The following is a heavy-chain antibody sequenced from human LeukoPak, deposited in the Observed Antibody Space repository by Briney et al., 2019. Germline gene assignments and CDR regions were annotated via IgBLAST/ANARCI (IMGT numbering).Heavy chain of an antibody. J-gene: IGHJ4*02. V-gene: IGHV3-30*18. CDR1: GFTFRSYG. D-gene: IGHD3-10*01. CDR2: ISYDGSNK. Sequence: AGGSLRLSCAASGFTFRSYGMHWVRQAPGKGLEWVAVISYDGSNKYYADSVKGRFTISRDNSKNTLYLQMNSLRAEDTAVYYCAKVGLLWFGELSWDFDYWGQGTLVTVSS. CDR3: AKVGLLWFGELSWDFDY.